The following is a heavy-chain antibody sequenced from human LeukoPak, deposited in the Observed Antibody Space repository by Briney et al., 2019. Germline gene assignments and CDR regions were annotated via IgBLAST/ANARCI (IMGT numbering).Heavy chain of an antibody. Sequence: PGGSLRLSCAASGLNFKIYGMEWVRQAPGKGLEWVSFIWYDGSYEYYADSVRGRFSISRDNSKNTLYLQMNSLRAEDTAVYYCATYYGGNPEYLQHWGQGALIIVSS. D-gene: IGHD2-21*01. CDR3: ATYYGGNPEYLQH. J-gene: IGHJ1*01. V-gene: IGHV3-30*02. CDR2: IWYDGSYE. CDR1: GLNFKIYG.